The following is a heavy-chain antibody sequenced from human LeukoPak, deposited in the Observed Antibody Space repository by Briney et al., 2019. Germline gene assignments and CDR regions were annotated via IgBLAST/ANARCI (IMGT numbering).Heavy chain of an antibody. CDR1: GYTFTSYY. CDR2: FNPSGNST. CDR3: ATSAFDY. D-gene: IGHD2-15*01. Sequence: ASVKVSCKASGYTFTSYYMHWVRQAPGQGLEWMETFNPSGNSTSYAQKFQGRVTLTRDTSTSTVYMELSSLRSEDTAVYYCATSAFDYWGQGTLVTVPS. V-gene: IGHV1-46*01. J-gene: IGHJ4*02.